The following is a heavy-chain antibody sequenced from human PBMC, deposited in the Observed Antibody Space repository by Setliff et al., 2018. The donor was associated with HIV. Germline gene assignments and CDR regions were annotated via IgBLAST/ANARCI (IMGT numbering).Heavy chain of an antibody. D-gene: IGHD4-17*01. CDR3: ARRIYGNNPYFDY. J-gene: IGHJ4*02. V-gene: IGHV4-4*07. CDR2: IYTSGST. Sequence: SETLSLTCTVSGGSISSYYWSWIRQPAGKGLEWIGRIYTSGSTYYNPSLKSRVTISVDTSQNQFSLKLSSVTAADTAIYYCARRIYGNNPYFDYWSQGTLVTVSS. CDR1: GGSISSYY.